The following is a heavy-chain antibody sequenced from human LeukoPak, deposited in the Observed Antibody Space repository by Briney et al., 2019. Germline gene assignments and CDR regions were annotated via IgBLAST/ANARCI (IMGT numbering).Heavy chain of an antibody. Sequence: GGCLRLSCAASGFTFRSYSMNWVRQAPGKGLEWVSYISSSNSTIYYSDSVKGRFTICRDNAENSLYLQMNSLRAEDTAVYYCGRGSNSGRGALDFWGQGTLVTVSS. CDR3: GRGSNSGRGALDF. CDR1: GFTFRSYS. V-gene: IGHV3-48*04. CDR2: ISSSNSTI. D-gene: IGHD3-10*02. J-gene: IGHJ4*02.